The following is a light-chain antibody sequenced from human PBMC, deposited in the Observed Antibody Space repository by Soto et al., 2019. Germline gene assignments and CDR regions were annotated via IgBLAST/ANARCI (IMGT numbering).Light chain of an antibody. Sequence: EIVLTQSPGTLSLSPGERATLSCRASERLSSVYLAWYQQRPGQPPRLLIYGASNRDTGIPDRFSGSGSGTDFTLIINRLEPEDVAIYYCQQYGGSPRITFGQGTRLEIK. CDR2: GAS. CDR3: QQYGGSPRIT. V-gene: IGKV3-20*01. CDR1: ERLSSVY. J-gene: IGKJ5*01.